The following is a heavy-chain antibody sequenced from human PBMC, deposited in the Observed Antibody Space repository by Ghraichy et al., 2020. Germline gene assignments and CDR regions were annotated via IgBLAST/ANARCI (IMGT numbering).Heavy chain of an antibody. Sequence: GGSLRLSCAASGFSISQYWMPWVRQAPGEGLVWVANINQDGSTIYYLDSVKGRFTISRDNAKNSLYLEMNSLRAEDTAVYYCVRAIGGSASYWGQGTRVSVSS. J-gene: IGHJ4*02. CDR3: VRAIGGSASY. V-gene: IGHV3-7*01. CDR2: INQDGSTI. CDR1: GFSISQYW. D-gene: IGHD3-16*01.